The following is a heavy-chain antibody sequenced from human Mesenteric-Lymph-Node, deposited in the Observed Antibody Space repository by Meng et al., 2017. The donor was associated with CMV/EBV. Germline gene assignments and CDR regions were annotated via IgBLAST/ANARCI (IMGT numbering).Heavy chain of an antibody. CDR3: ARDSGVCQFDY. CDR2: IGSSSSTI. V-gene: IGHV3-48*04. D-gene: IGHD2-2*01. Sequence: GESLKISCAASGFTFSSYSMNWVRQAPGKGLEWVSYIGSSSSTIYYADSVKGRFTISSDNAKNSLYLQMNSLRAEDTAVYYCARDSGVCQFDYWGQGTLVTVSS. J-gene: IGHJ4*02. CDR1: GFTFSSYS.